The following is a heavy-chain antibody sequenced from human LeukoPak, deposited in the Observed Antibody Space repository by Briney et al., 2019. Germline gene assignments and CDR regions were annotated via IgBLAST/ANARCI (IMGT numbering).Heavy chain of an antibody. CDR2: ISGSGGST. CDR3: ARVGCSGGSCYLGEGYFDY. J-gene: IGHJ4*02. CDR1: GFTFSSYA. V-gene: IGHV3-23*01. D-gene: IGHD2-15*01. Sequence: GGSLRLSCAASGFTFSSYAMSWVRQAPGKGLEWVSGISGSGGSTYYADSVKGRFTISRDNSKNTLYLQMNSLRAEDTAVYYCARVGCSGGSCYLGEGYFDYWGQGTLVTLSS.